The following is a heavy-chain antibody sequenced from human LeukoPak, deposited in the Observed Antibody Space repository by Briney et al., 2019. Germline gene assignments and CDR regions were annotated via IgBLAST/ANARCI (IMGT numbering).Heavy chain of an antibody. D-gene: IGHD3-16*01. CDR3: ARDFVWAVDY. J-gene: IGHJ4*02. CDR2: IKPRDDST. Sequence: ASVKVSCKAFGFTFSSYHTHWVRQAPGQGLEWMGIIKPRDDSTIYAQKFQGRLIMTWDTSTSTAYMELSSLRSDDTALYYCARDFVWAVDYWGQGSLVTVSS. V-gene: IGHV1-46*01. CDR1: GFTFSSYH.